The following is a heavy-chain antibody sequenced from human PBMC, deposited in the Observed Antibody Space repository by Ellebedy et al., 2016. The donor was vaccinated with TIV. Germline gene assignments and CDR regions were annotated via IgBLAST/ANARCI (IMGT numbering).Heavy chain of an antibody. CDR3: ARHPHLGSYRFDF. J-gene: IGHJ4*02. CDR2: IYPGDSDT. D-gene: IGHD1-26*01. V-gene: IGHV5-51*01. Sequence: GESLKISCQGSGYNFTTYWIGWVRQMPGNGLEWMGLIYPGDSDTRYSPSFRGQVTISADKSISTAYLQWSSLKASDTAIYYCARHPHLGSYRFDFWGQGTLVTVSS. CDR1: GYNFTTYW.